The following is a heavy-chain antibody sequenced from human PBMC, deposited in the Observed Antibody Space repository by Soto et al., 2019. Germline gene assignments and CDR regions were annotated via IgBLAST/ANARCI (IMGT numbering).Heavy chain of an antibody. CDR3: ARDCSGGSCYGDY. Sequence: GASVKVSCKASGGTFRSYAIRWGRQAPGQGLEWMGGIIPIFGTANYAQKFQGRVTITADESTSTAYMELSSLRSEDTAVYYCARDCSGGSCYGDYWGQGTLVTVSS. CDR2: IIPIFGTA. J-gene: IGHJ4*02. V-gene: IGHV1-69*13. D-gene: IGHD2-15*01. CDR1: GGTFRSYA.